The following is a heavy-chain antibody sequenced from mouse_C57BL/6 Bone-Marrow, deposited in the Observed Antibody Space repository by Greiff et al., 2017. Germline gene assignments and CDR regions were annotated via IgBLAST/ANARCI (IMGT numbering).Heavy chain of an antibody. D-gene: IGHD2-12*01. J-gene: IGHJ2*01. V-gene: IGHV5-4*01. CDR1: GFTFSSYA. Sequence: EVNVVESGGGLVKPGGSLKLSCAASGFTFSSYAMSWVRKTPEKRLEWVATISDGGSYTYYPDNVKGRFTISRDNAKNNLYLQMSHLKSEDTAMYYCARDLELYDYWGQGTTLTVSS. CDR2: ISDGGSYT. CDR3: ARDLELYDY.